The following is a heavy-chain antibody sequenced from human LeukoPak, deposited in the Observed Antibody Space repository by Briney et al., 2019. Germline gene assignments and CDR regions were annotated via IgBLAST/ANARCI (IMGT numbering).Heavy chain of an antibody. V-gene: IGHV3-49*03. D-gene: IGHD3-22*01. J-gene: IGHJ5*02. CDR2: IRSKAYGGTI. CDR3: TRDADSSGYHP. CDR1: GFTFGDYA. Sequence: GGSLRLSCTASGFTFGDYAMSWFRQAPGKGLEWVGFIRSKAYGGTIEYAASVKGRFTISRDDSKSIAYLQMNSLKTEDTAVYYCTRDADSSGYHPWGQGTLVTVSS.